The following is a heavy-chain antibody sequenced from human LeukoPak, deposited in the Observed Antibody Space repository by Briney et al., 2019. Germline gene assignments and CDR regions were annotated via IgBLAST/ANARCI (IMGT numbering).Heavy chain of an antibody. V-gene: IGHV4-59*01. CDR3: ARDYGGVY. D-gene: IGHD4-23*01. CDR1: GGSISSYY. CDR2: IYYSGST. Sequence: IPSETLSLTCTVSGGSISSYYWSWIRQPPGKGLEWIGYIYYSGSTNYNPSLKSRVTISVDTSKNQFSLKLSSVTAADTAVYYCARDYGGVYWGQGTLVTVSS. J-gene: IGHJ4*02.